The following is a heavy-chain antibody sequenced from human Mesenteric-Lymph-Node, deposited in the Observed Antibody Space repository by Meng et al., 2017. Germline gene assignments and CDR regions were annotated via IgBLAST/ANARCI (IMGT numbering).Heavy chain of an antibody. CDR1: GFTFSTYD. CDR2: ISSSATTI. CDR3: ARDTRRGGYDWFDP. D-gene: IGHD5-12*01. V-gene: IGHV3-48*03. Sequence: GESLKISCTASGFTFSTYDMNWVRQVPGKGLEWVSYISSSATTIYYAESVKGRFTISRDNSKNTLYLQMNSLRAEDTAVYYCARDTRRGGYDWFDPWGQGTLVTVSS. J-gene: IGHJ5*02.